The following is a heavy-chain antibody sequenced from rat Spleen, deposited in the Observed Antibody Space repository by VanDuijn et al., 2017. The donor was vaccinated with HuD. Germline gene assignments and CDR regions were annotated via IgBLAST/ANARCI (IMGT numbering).Heavy chain of an antibody. CDR1: GYSITNNY. CDR3: ARENYGGYYFDY. J-gene: IGHJ2*01. CDR2: ISYSGIT. V-gene: IGHV3-1*01. D-gene: IGHD1-11*01. Sequence: EVQLQESGPGLVKPSQSLYLTCSVTGYSITNNYWGWNRKFPGNKMEWMGYISYSGITSYNPSLRSRISITRDTSKNQFFLQLNSVSTDDAATYYCARENYGGYYFDYWGQGVMVTVSS.